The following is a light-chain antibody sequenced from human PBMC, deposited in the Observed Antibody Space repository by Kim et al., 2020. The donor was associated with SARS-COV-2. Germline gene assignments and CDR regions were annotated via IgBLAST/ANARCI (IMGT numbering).Light chain of an antibody. Sequence: EIVLTQSPGTLSLSPGERATLSCRASQSVSSNYLAWYQQKPDQAPRLLIYGASNRATGIPDKFTGSGSGTDFTLTISRLEPEDFAVYHCQQYGGSPPYTFGQGTKLEI. V-gene: IGKV3-20*01. CDR2: GAS. CDR3: QQYGGSPPYT. J-gene: IGKJ2*01. CDR1: QSVSSNY.